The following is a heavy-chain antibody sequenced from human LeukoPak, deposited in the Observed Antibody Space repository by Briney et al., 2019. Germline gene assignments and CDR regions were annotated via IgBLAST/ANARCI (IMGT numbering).Heavy chain of an antibody. J-gene: IGHJ4*02. D-gene: IGHD6-13*01. V-gene: IGHV3-64*02. CDR2: ISGNGGST. Sequence: PGKSLRLSCAASGFTFNSYAMHWVRQAPGKGLEYVSAISGNGGSTYYADSVKGRFNISRDNSKNTLYLQMGSLGPEDMAVYYCARVGRYSSSWYYDYWGQGTLVTVSS. CDR3: ARVGRYSSSWYYDY. CDR1: GFTFNSYA.